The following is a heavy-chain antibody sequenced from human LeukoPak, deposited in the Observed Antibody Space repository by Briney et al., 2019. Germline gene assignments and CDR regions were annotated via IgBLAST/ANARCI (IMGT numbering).Heavy chain of an antibody. Sequence: ASVKVSCKASGYTFTSYGISWVRQAPGQGLEWMGWISAYNGNTNYAQKLQGRVTMTTDTSTSTAYMELRSLRSDDTAVYYCARDLPDIVVVPAAISYYYYGMDVWGQGTTVTVSS. J-gene: IGHJ6*02. CDR1: GYTFTSYG. V-gene: IGHV1-18*01. CDR3: ARDLPDIVVVPAAISYYYYGMDV. CDR2: ISAYNGNT. D-gene: IGHD2-2*01.